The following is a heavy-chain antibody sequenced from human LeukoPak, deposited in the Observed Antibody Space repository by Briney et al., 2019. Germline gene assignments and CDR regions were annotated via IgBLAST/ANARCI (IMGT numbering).Heavy chain of an antibody. CDR3: AKDRWYTAMGLFDY. CDR2: ISYDGSNK. D-gene: IGHD5-18*01. V-gene: IGHV3-30*18. Sequence: GGSLRPSCAASGFTFSSYGMHWVRQAPGRGLEWVAVISYDGSNKYYADSVKGRFTISRDNSKNTLYLQMNSLRAEDTAVYYCAKDRWYTAMGLFDYWGQGTLVTVSS. CDR1: GFTFSSYG. J-gene: IGHJ4*02.